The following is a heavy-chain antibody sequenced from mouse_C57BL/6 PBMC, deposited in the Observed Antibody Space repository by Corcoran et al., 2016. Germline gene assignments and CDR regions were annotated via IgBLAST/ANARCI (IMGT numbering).Heavy chain of an antibody. CDR3: ARSLLLRFPYAMDY. D-gene: IGHD1-1*01. J-gene: IGHJ4*01. CDR2: INPNNGGT. V-gene: IGHV1-26*01. Sequence: EVQLQQSGPELVKPGASVKISCKASGYTFTDYYMNWVKQSHGKSLQWIGDINPNNGGTSYNQKFKGKATLTVDKSSSTAYMELRSLTSEDSAVYYCARSLLLRFPYAMDYWGQGTSVTVSS. CDR1: GYTFTDYY.